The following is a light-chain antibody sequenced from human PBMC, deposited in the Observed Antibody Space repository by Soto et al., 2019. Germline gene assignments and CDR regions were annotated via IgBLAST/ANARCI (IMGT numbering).Light chain of an antibody. CDR3: KQTYSTPQP. CDR2: IAS. Sequence: DIKVTQSPSSLSACIGDRVGITCRGSQSISPHLNWYQQKPGKAPKLLINIASSLQSGVPSRFSGSGSGTDFTLTISNVQTEDFATYYCKQTYSTPQPFGKGTRLELK. J-gene: IGKJ5*01. CDR1: QSISPH. V-gene: IGKV1-39*01.